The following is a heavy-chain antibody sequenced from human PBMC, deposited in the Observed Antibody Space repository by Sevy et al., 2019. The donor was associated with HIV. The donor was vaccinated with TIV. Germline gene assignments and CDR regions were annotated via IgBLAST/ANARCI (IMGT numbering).Heavy chain of an antibody. V-gene: IGHV1-2*02. Sequence: ASVKFSCKASGYTFTDYYLHWVRQAPGQGLEWMGWINPKSGGTKFAQKFQGRVTLTRDTSMSTAYIDLSRLRSDDTAVYYCARDSVVVPAALRYWGQGTLVTVSS. CDR3: ARDSVVVPAALRY. CDR1: GYTFTDYY. J-gene: IGHJ4*02. D-gene: IGHD2-2*01. CDR2: INPKSGGT.